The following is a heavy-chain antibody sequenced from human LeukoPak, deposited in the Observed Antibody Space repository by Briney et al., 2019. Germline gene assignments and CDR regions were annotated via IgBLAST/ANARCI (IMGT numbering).Heavy chain of an antibody. J-gene: IGHJ6*03. Sequence: GSSVKVSCKASGGTFSSYAISWVRQAPGQGLEWMGGIIPIFGTANYAQKLQGRVTMTTDTSTSTGYMELRSLRSDDTAVYYCARALARFGYAYYYYMDVWGKGTTVTISS. CDR3: ARALARFGYAYYYYMDV. D-gene: IGHD3-10*01. V-gene: IGHV1-69*05. CDR1: GGTFSSYA. CDR2: IIPIFGTA.